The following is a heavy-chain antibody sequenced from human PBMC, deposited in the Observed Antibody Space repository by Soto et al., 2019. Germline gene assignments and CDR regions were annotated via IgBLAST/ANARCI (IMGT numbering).Heavy chain of an antibody. Sequence: GGSLRLSCAASGFTFSRYIMNWVRQAPGKGLEWVSYISSSSNSIYYADSVKGRFTISRDNAKNSLHLQMNSLRAEDTAVYYCARESRSSIEAAGIDSWGQGTAVTVSS. CDR3: ARESRSSIEAAGIDS. CDR1: GFTFSRYI. J-gene: IGHJ4*02. CDR2: ISSSSNSI. V-gene: IGHV3-48*01. D-gene: IGHD6-13*01.